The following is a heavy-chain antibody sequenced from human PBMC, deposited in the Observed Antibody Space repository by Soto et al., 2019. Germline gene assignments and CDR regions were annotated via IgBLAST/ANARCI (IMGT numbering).Heavy chain of an antibody. CDR3: ARQRGSSSADGIDV. J-gene: IGHJ6*02. CDR2: IYPGDSDT. Sequence: PGESPKISCKGSGYTFTNYWIAWVRQMPGKGLEWMGVIYPGDSDTRYSPSFQGQVTISADKSTSTAYLQWSALKASDTAMYYCARQRGSSSADGIDVWGQGTTVTVSS. CDR1: GYTFTNYW. V-gene: IGHV5-51*01. D-gene: IGHD6-13*01.